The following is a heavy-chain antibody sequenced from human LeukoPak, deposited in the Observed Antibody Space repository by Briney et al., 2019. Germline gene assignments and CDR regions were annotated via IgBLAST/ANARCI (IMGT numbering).Heavy chain of an antibody. Sequence: GGSLRVSCAASGFTFSSYWMSWLRQAPGEGREWVANINKDGRETYYVDSVKGRVTISRDNAKNSLHLQMNSLREEDKAVYYGARDHPVFGVVSDYSGQGTLVTVSS. D-gene: IGHD3-3*01. J-gene: IGHJ4*02. V-gene: IGHV3-7*03. CDR3: ARDHPVFGVVSDY. CDR2: INKDGRET. CDR1: GFTFSSYW.